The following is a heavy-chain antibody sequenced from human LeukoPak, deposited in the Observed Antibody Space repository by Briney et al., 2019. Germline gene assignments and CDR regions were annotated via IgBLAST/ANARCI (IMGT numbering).Heavy chain of an antibody. CDR2: INSDGSEG. D-gene: IGHD6-6*01. Sequence: GGSLRLSCAVSGFTFSGFWMSWSRQAPGKGLEWVASINSDGSEGYYADVVKGRFTISRDNAKNSLYLQINSLRAEDTAVYYCARSSYSSSSSVWGQGTLVTVSS. CDR3: ARSSYSSSSSV. V-gene: IGHV3-7*03. CDR1: GFTFSGFW. J-gene: IGHJ4*02.